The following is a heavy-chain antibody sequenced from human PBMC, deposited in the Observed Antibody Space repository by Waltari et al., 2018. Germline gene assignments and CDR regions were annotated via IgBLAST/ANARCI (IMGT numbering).Heavy chain of an antibody. V-gene: IGHV3-30*02. D-gene: IGHD3-10*01. Sequence: QVHLVESGGGVVQPGGSLRLSCAAPGFNFTLFGMHWVRQAPGKGLEWVSFISYDGSNENYADSVKGRFTMSRDNSKKMLYVQMNNLRAEDSAVYYCTRDKSYKWFDIWGLGTAVTVSS. J-gene: IGHJ3*02. CDR1: GFNFTLFG. CDR2: ISYDGSNE. CDR3: TRDKSYKWFDI.